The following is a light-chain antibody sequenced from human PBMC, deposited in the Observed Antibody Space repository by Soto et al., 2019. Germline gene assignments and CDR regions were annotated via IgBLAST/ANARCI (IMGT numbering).Light chain of an antibody. Sequence: EVVMTQSPATLSVSPGERATLSCRASQSVNANLAWYQQKPGQAPRLLIHGASNGATGIPARFSGSGFGTEFILPISSLQSEDFAVYYCQQYNTWLWTFGQGTKVEI. V-gene: IGKV3-15*01. CDR2: GAS. J-gene: IGKJ1*01. CDR3: QQYNTWLWT. CDR1: QSVNAN.